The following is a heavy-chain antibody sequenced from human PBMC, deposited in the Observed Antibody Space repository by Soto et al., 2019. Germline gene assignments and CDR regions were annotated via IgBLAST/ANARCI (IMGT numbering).Heavy chain of an antibody. D-gene: IGHD3-10*01. J-gene: IGHJ4*02. CDR1: GFTFSSYA. CDR2: ISGSGGST. V-gene: IGHV3-23*01. CDR3: AISMVRGVIITSSDY. Sequence: EVQLLESGGGLVQPGGSLRLSCAASGFTFSSYAMSWVRQAPGKGLEWVSAISGSGGSTYYADSVKGRFTISRDNSKNTLYLQMNSLRAEDTAVYYCAISMVRGVIITSSDYWGQGTLVTVSS.